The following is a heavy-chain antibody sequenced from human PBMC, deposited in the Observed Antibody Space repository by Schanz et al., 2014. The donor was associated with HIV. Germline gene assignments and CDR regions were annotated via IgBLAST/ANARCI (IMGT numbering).Heavy chain of an antibody. V-gene: IGHV3-33*06. CDR1: GFSFNSYG. CDR3: AQMGAFAAFDI. CDR2: IWYDGTTK. Sequence: QVQLVESGGGVVQPGRSLRLSCAASGFSFNSYGMHWVRQAPGKGLEWVAVIWYDGTTKYYGDSVKGRFTISRDNSKNTLYLHMDSVRAEDTAVYYCAQMGAFAAFDIWGHGTVVTVSS. D-gene: IGHD3-16*01. J-gene: IGHJ3*02.